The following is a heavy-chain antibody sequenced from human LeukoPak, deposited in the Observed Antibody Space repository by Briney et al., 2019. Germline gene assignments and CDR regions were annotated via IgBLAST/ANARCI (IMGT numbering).Heavy chain of an antibody. CDR3: ARRGRDWRWLQLDWFDP. D-gene: IGHD5-24*01. Sequence: GESLKISCKGSGYKFTNFWISWVRQMPGKGLEWMGIIYPGDSDTRYSPSFQGQVTISADKSISTAYLQWSSLKASDTAMYYCARRGRDWRWLQLDWFDPWGQGTLVTVSS. CDR1: GYKFTNFW. CDR2: IYPGDSDT. V-gene: IGHV5-51*01. J-gene: IGHJ5*02.